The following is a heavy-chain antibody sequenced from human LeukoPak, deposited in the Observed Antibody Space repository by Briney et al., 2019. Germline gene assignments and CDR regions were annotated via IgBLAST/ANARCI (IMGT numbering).Heavy chain of an antibody. J-gene: IGHJ4*02. V-gene: IGHV3-23*01. CDR1: GFTFSSYA. D-gene: IGHD3-16*01. Sequence: GGSLRLSCAASGFTFSSYAMSWVRQAPGKGLEWGSAISGSGGSTYYADSVKGRFTISRDNSKNTLYLQMNSLRAEDTAVYYCAKTSYDYVWGSPPGDYWGQGTLVTVSS. CDR3: AKTSYDYVWGSPPGDY. CDR2: ISGSGGST.